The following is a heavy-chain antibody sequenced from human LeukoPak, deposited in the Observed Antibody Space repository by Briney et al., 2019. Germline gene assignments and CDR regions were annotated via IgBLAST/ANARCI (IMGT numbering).Heavy chain of an antibody. CDR1: GGSFSGYY. CDR2: INHSGST. D-gene: IGHD3-3*01. Sequence: PSETLSLTCAVYGGSFSGYYWSWIPQPPGKGLEWIGEINHSGSTNYNPSLQSRVTISVDTSKNQFSLKLSSVTAADTAVYYCASSFDFWSGYYTGMVYWGQGTLVTVSS. V-gene: IGHV4-34*01. CDR3: ASSFDFWSGYYTGMVY. J-gene: IGHJ4*02.